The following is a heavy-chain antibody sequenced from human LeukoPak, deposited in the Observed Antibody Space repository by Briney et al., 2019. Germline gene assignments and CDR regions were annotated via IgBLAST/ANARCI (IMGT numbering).Heavy chain of an antibody. D-gene: IGHD4-23*01. CDR1: GFTFVNYA. CDR2: IYSGGST. CDR3: ARDHYGGNSDY. Sequence: GGSLRLSCTASGFTFVNYAMSWVRQAPGQELEWVSVIYSGGSTYNADSVKGRFTISRDISKNTLYLQMNTLRAEDTAVYYCARDHYGGNSDYWGQGTLVTVSS. J-gene: IGHJ4*02. V-gene: IGHV3-66*01.